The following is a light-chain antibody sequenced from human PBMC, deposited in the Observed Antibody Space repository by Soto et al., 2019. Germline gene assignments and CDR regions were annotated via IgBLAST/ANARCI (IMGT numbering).Light chain of an antibody. CDR3: VSHASFTAHV. CDR1: SSDVGGYAY. Sequence: QSALTQPASVSGSPGQSITISCTGTSSDVGGYAYVSWYQQHPGKAPKLMIYDVTNRPAGVSNRFSGFKSGNTASLTISGLQAEDEAAYFCVSHASFTAHVFGTGTKLTV. V-gene: IGLV2-14*01. J-gene: IGLJ1*01. CDR2: DVT.